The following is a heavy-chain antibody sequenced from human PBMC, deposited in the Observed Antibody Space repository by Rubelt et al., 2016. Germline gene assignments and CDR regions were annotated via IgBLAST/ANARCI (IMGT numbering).Heavy chain of an antibody. V-gene: IGHV4-34*01. CDR3: ARGRRGSSSWLGRDYYGMDV. J-gene: IGHJ6*02. Sequence: QVQLQQWGAGLLKPSETLSLTCAVYGGSFSGYYWRWIRQPPGKGLEWIGEINHSGSTNYNPSLKSRVTRSGDTSKNQFSLKLSSGTAADTAVYYCARGRRGSSSWLGRDYYGMDVWGQGTTVTVSS. D-gene: IGHD6-13*01. CDR1: GGSFSGYY. CDR2: INHSGST.